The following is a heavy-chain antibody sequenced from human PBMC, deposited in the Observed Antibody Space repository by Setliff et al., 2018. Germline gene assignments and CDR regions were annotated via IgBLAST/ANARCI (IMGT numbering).Heavy chain of an antibody. CDR1: DDSISSRHYY. D-gene: IGHD3-3*01. CDR3: ARMTGFQYIDV. CDR2: IYTSWST. Sequence: PSETLSLTCTVSDDSISSRHYYWSWIRQPAGKGLEWIGQIYTSWSTNYNPSLKSRVTISLDTSKNQFSLSLSSVTAADTAVYYCARMTGFQYIDVWGKGTTVTVSS. V-gene: IGHV4-61*09. J-gene: IGHJ6*03.